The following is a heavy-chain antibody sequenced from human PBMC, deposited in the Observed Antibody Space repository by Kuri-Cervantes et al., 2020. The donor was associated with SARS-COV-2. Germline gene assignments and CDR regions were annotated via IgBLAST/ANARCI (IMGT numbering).Heavy chain of an antibody. Sequence: SVKVSCKASGGTFSSYAISWVRQAPGQGLEWMGRIIPIFGTANYAQKFQGRVTITADKSTSTAYMELSSLRSDDTAVYYCARGAVGATSLGAFDIWGQGTMVTVSS. D-gene: IGHD1-26*01. CDR1: GGTFSSYA. V-gene: IGHV1-69*06. CDR3: ARGAVGATSLGAFDI. J-gene: IGHJ3*02. CDR2: IIPIFGTA.